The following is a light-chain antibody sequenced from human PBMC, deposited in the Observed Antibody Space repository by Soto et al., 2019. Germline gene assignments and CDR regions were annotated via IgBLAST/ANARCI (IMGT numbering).Light chain of an antibody. CDR3: QYYNNWLAT. J-gene: IGKJ4*01. V-gene: IGKV3-15*01. CDR2: DVS. Sequence: IVITQSPATLSVSPGERATLSCRASQSVSSDLAWYHQKPGQAPRLVIYDVSTRATGIPARFSGSGSGTEFTLTISSLQSEDFTIYYCQYYNNWLATFGGGTKVDNK. CDR1: QSVSSD.